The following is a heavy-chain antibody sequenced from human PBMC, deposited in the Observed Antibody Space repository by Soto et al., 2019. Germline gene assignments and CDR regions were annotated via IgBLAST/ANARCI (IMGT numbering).Heavy chain of an antibody. CDR2: IYYSGST. CDR3: ARVSYDFWSGYLGPYYFDY. CDR1: GGSGSSGSYY. D-gene: IGHD3-3*01. Sequence: PSETLSLTCTVSGGSGSSGSYYWSWIRQPPGKGLEWIGYIYYSGSTNYNPSLKSRVTISVDTSKNQFSLKLSSVTAADTAVYYCARVSYDFWSGYLGPYYFDYWGQGTLVTVSS. V-gene: IGHV4-61*01. J-gene: IGHJ4*02.